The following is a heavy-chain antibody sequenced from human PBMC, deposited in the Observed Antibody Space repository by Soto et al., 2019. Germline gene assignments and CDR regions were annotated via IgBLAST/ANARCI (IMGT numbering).Heavy chain of an antibody. J-gene: IGHJ4*02. CDR2: VSDDGHYK. CDR1: GFTFKSFG. CDR3: ARDLRGRYSRSWFGHLDF. V-gene: IGHV3-30*03. D-gene: IGHD6-13*01. Sequence: QVLLVESGGGVVQPGRSLRLSCEASGFTFKSFGFHWVRQAPGKGLEWVAVVSDDGHYKSYADSVKGRFTISRDNSKNTVYVEMSSLRPEDTAIYYWARDLRGRYSRSWFGHLDFWGQGTLVTVSS.